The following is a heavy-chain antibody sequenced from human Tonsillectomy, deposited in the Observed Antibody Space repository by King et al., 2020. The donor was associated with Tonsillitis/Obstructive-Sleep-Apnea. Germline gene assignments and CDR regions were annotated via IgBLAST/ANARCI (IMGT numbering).Heavy chain of an antibody. D-gene: IGHD4/OR15-4a*01. CDR2: TVGSGDST. Sequence: VQLVESGGGLVQPGGSLRLSCAASGFTFSSYALSWVRQAPGQGLEWVSATVGSGDSTYYADSGRGRFTISRDNSKNTLYLQMNSLRAEDTSVYYCAKHWESANYRGRWYFDLWGRGTLVTVSS. V-gene: IGHV3-23*04. J-gene: IGHJ2*01. CDR3: AKHWESANYRGRWYFDL. CDR1: GFTFSSYA.